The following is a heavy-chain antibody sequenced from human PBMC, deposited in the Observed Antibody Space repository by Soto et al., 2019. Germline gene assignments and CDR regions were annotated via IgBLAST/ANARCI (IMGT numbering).Heavy chain of an antibody. D-gene: IGHD6-13*01. V-gene: IGHV3-74*01. CDR3: ARDQGAAAGTYYYGMDV. J-gene: IGHJ6*02. Sequence: PGGSLRLSCAASGFTFSSYWMHWVRQAPGKGLVGVPRINSDGSSTSYADSVKGRFTISRDNAKNTLYLQMNSLRAEDTAVYYCARDQGAAAGTYYYGMDVWGQGTTVTVSS. CDR2: INSDGSST. CDR1: GFTFSSYW.